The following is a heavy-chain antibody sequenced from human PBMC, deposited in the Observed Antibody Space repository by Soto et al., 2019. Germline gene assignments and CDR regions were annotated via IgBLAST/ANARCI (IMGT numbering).Heavy chain of an antibody. CDR1: DYSFSSYG. CDR3: AGDKRDFRSGYYEWLDP. V-gene: IGHV1-18*01. J-gene: IGHJ5*02. CDR2: ISPYNGNT. D-gene: IGHD3-3*01. Sequence: GASVKVSCKASDYSFSSYGISWVRQAPGQGLEWMGWISPYNGNTNYAQKLQGRVTLTTDTSTSTAYMELRSLRSDDTAVYYCAGDKRDFRSGYYEWLDPWGKGTRVT.